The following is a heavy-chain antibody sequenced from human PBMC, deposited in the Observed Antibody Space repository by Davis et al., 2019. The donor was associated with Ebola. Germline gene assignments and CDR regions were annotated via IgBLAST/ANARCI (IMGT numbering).Heavy chain of an antibody. Sequence: GESLKISCQASGYSFSSHFIAWVRHLPGKGLEWMGFIYPGDSDTLYNPSFQGLVTISADESISTAYLHWSSLKDSDTAIYFCARHVLTHFGMAYYYFDYWGQGTLVTVSS. J-gene: IGHJ4*02. CDR3: ARHVLTHFGMAYYYFDY. CDR2: IYPGDSDT. V-gene: IGHV5-51*01. CDR1: GYSFSSHF. D-gene: IGHD3-3*01.